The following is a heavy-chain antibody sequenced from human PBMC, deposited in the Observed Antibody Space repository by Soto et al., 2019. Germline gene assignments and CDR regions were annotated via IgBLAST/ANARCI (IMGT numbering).Heavy chain of an antibody. V-gene: IGHV4-59*01. Sequence: SETLSLTCTVSGGSISSYYWSWIRQPPGKGLEWIGYIYYSGSTNYNPSLKSRVTISVDTSKNQFSLKLSSVTAADTAVYYCARRYGASFDYWGQGTQVTVS. CDR3: ARRYGASFDY. J-gene: IGHJ4*02. CDR1: GGSISSYY. D-gene: IGHD4-17*01. CDR2: IYYSGST.